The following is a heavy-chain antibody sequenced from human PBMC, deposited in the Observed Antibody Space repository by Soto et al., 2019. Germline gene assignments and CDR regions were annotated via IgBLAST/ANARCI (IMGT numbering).Heavy chain of an antibody. D-gene: IGHD3-10*01. V-gene: IGHV3-30*03. J-gene: IGHJ4*02. Sequence: GGSLRLSCAASGFTFSSYGMHWVRQAPGKGLEWVAVISYDGSNKYYADSVKGRFTISRDNSKNTLYLQMNSLRAEDTAVYYCARQSGGSGSYYKPGNYFDYWGQGTLVTFSS. CDR2: ISYDGSNK. CDR1: GFTFSSYG. CDR3: ARQSGGSGSYYKPGNYFDY.